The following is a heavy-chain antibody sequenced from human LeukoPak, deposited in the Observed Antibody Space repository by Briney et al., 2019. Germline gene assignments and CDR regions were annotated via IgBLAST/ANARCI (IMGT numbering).Heavy chain of an antibody. J-gene: IGHJ4*02. CDR2: ISSTGSAR. CDR3: AREARGYSHGARYDIDY. V-gene: IGHV3-48*01. CDR1: GFTFSDYT. D-gene: IGHD5-18*01. Sequence: PGGSLRLSCAASGFTFSDYTMNWVRQAPGKGLEWVSYISSTGSARDYADSVKGRFTISRDNAKKSLSLLMNSLRAEDTAVYFCAREARGYSHGARYDIDYWGQGTLVTVSS.